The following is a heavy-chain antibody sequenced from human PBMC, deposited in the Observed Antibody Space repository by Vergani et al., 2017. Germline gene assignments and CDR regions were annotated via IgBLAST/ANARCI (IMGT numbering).Heavy chain of an antibody. CDR3: ARDLLPNYDFWSGYSHAYYYYYGMDV. D-gene: IGHD3-3*01. J-gene: IGHJ6*02. CDR2: MNSDGSRT. CDR1: GFTFSSYW. V-gene: IGHV3-74*01. Sequence: EVQLVESGGGLVQPGGSLRLSCAASGFTFSSYWMHWVRHAPGKGLVWVSRMNSDGSRTSYADSVKGRFTISRDNAKNTLYLQMSSLRAEDTAVYYCARDLLPNYDFWSGYSHAYYYYYGMDVWGQGTTVTVSS.